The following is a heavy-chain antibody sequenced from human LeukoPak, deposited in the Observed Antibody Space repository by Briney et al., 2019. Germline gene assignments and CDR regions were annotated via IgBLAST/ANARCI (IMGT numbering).Heavy chain of an antibody. J-gene: IGHJ6*04. D-gene: IGHD3-10*01. CDR3: ARARGMVRCTDV. Sequence: QPGGSLRLSCAASGFTFSSHWMHWVRQAPGKGLVWVSRINSDGSSTSYADSVKGRFTISRDNAKNTLYLQMNSLRAEDTAVYYCARARGMVRCTDVWGKETTVTVSS. CDR2: INSDGSST. CDR1: GFTFSSHW. V-gene: IGHV3-74*01.